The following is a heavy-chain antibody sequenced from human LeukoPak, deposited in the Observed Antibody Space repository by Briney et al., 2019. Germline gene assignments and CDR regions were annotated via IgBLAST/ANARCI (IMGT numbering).Heavy chain of an antibody. V-gene: IGHV1-69*13. D-gene: IGHD3-3*02. J-gene: IGHJ4*02. CDR3: AEDYSITLTTYFDY. CDR1: GGTFSSYA. CDR2: IIPIFGTA. Sequence: ASVKVSCKASGGTFSSYAISWVRQAPGQGLEWMGGIIPIFGTANYAQKFQGRVTITADESTSTAYMELSSLRSEDTAVYYCAEDYSITLTTYFDYWGQGTLVTVSS.